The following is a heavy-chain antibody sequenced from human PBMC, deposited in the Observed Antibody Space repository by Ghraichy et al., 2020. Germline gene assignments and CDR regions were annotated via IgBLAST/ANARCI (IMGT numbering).Heavy chain of an antibody. CDR1: GGSISSYY. J-gene: IGHJ3*02. V-gene: IGHV4-59*01. Sequence: SETLSLTCTVSGGSISSYYWSWIRQPPGKGLEWIGYIYYSGSTNYNPSLKSRVTISVDTSKNQFSLKLSSVTAADTAVYYCAREGGYYGSGSYYNMNAFDIWGQGTMVTVSS. D-gene: IGHD3-10*01. CDR2: IYYSGST. CDR3: AREGGYYGSGSYYNMNAFDI.